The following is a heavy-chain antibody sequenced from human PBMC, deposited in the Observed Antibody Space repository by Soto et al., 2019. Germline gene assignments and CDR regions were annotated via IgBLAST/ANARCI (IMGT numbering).Heavy chain of an antibody. Sequence: SVKVSCKASGGTFSSYAISWVRQAPGQGLEWMGGIIPIFGTANYAQKFQGRVTITADESTSTAYMELSSLRSEDTAVYYCASASAEGYYYYYGMDVWGQGTTVTVSS. CDR2: IIPIFGTA. CDR1: GGTFSSYA. V-gene: IGHV1-69*13. CDR3: ASASAEGYYYYYGMDV. J-gene: IGHJ6*02.